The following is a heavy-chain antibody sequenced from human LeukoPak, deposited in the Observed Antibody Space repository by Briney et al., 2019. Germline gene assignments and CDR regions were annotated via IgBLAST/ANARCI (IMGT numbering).Heavy chain of an antibody. V-gene: IGHV3-30*02. J-gene: IGHJ4*02. CDR1: GFTFSSYG. Sequence: HPGGSLRLSCAASGFTFSSYGMHWVRQAPGKGLEWVAVIWYDGSNKYYADSVKGRFTISRDNSKNTLYLQMNSLRAEDTAVYYCAKMRRDDYLDYWGQGTLVTVSS. CDR3: AKMRRDDYLDY. CDR2: IWYDGSNK.